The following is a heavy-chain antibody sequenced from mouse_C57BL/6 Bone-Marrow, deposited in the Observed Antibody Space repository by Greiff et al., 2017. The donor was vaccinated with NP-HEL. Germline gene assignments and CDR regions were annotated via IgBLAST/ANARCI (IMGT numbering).Heavy chain of an antibody. Sequence: QVQLQQSGAELVRPGASVKLSCKASGYTFTDYYINWVKQRPGQGLEWIARIYPGSGNTYYNEKFKGKATLTAEKSSSTAYMQLSSLTSEDSAVYFCARRDYDGFDYYAMDYWGQGTSVTVSS. J-gene: IGHJ4*01. V-gene: IGHV1-76*01. CDR1: GYTFTDYY. CDR2: IYPGSGNT. D-gene: IGHD2-4*01. CDR3: ARRDYDGFDYYAMDY.